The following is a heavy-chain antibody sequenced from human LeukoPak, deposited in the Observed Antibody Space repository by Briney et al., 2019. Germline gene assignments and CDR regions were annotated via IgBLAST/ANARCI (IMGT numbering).Heavy chain of an antibody. Sequence: ASVKVSCKASGGTFSSYAIGWVRQAPGQGLEWMGGIIPIFGTANYAQKFRGRVTITADESTSTAYMELSSLRSEDTAVYYCARDPSYYYGSGSYVYWGQGTLVTVSS. CDR3: ARDPSYYYGSGSYVY. CDR1: GGTFSSYA. V-gene: IGHV1-69*01. CDR2: IIPIFGTA. D-gene: IGHD3-10*01. J-gene: IGHJ4*02.